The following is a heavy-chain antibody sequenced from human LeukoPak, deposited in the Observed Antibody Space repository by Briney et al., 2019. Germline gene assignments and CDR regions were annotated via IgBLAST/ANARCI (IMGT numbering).Heavy chain of an antibody. J-gene: IGHJ4*02. CDR2: INTDGSTT. V-gene: IGHV3-74*01. Sequence: GGSLRLSCAASGFTFSTYWMHWVRQAPGKGLVWVSRINTDGSTTTYADSVKGRFTISRDNANNTLYLQMNSLRAEDTAVYYCARDLSGASYWGQGTLVTVSS. CDR1: GFTFSTYW. CDR3: ARDLSGASY.